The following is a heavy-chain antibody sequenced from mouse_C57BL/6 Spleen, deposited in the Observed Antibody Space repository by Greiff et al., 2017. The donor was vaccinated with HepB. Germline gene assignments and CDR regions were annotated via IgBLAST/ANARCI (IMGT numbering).Heavy chain of an antibody. Sequence: VQLSHGKSLEWIGYINPNNGGTSYNQKFKGKATLTVNKSSSTAYMELRSLTSEDSAVYYCARGATTGPRFAYWGQGTLVTVSA. V-gene: IGHV1-22*01. J-gene: IGHJ3*01. CDR2: INPNNGGT. CDR3: ARGATTGPRFAY. D-gene: IGHD3-1*01.